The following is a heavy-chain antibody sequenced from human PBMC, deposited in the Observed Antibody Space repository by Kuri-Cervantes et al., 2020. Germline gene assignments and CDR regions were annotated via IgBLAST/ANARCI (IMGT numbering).Heavy chain of an antibody. V-gene: IGHV3-30*02. Sequence: GGSLRLSCVASGFTFRSYAMTWVRQAPGKGLEWVAFIRYDGSNEYYADSVKGRFTISRDNSKNTLYLQINSLRAGDTAVYYCAKDQGTGDVLPSDWGQGTLVTVSS. D-gene: IGHD7-27*01. CDR2: IRYDGSNE. CDR1: GFTFRSYA. J-gene: IGHJ4*02. CDR3: AKDQGTGDVLPSD.